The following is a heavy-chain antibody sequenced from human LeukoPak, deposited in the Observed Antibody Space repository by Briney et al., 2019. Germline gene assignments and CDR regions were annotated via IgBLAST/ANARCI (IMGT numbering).Heavy chain of an antibody. V-gene: IGHV3-23*01. CDR3: AKDQVTMVRGVIITHDAFDI. CDR2: ISGSGGST. CDR1: GXTFSSYA. J-gene: IGHJ3*02. D-gene: IGHD3-10*01. Sequence: AGGSLRLSCAASGXTFSSYAVSWVRQAPGKGLEWVSAISGSGGSTYYADSVKGRFTISRDNSKNTLYLQMNSLRAEDTAVYYCAKDQVTMVRGVIITHDAFDIWGQGTMVTVSS.